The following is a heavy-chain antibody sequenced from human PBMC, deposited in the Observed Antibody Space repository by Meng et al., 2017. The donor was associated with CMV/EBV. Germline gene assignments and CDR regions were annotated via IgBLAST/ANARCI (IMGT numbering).Heavy chain of an antibody. CDR2: IIPILGIA. CDR3: ARDGLYCSSTSGYVVGNYYYYYGMDV. Sequence: SVKVSCKASGGTFSSYTISWVRQAPGQGLEWMGRIIPILGIANYAQKFQGRVTITADKSTSTAYMELSSLRSEDTAVYYCARDGLYCSSTSGYVVGNYYYYYGMDVWGQGTTVTVSS. J-gene: IGHJ6*02. V-gene: IGHV1-69*04. CDR1: GGTFSSYT. D-gene: IGHD2-2*01.